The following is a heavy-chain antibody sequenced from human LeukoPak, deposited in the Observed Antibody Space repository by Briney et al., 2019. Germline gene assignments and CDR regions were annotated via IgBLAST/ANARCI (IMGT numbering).Heavy chain of an antibody. J-gene: IGHJ4*02. Sequence: GGSLRLSCAASGFTVSSNYMSWVRQTPGEGLEWVSIIYSGGTTYYADSVKDRFTISRDNSKNTLYLEMNSLRAEDTAVYYCAKFYGDYVVNYWGQGTLVTVSS. CDR2: IYSGGTT. CDR3: AKFYGDYVVNY. V-gene: IGHV3-53*05. D-gene: IGHD4-17*01. CDR1: GFTVSSNY.